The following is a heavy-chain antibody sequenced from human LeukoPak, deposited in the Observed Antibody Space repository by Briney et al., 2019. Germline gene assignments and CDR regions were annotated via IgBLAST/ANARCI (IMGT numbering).Heavy chain of an antibody. J-gene: IGHJ4*02. V-gene: IGHV3-21*01. CDR3: ARSPSWAVAGSDFDY. CDR1: GFTFSSYA. D-gene: IGHD6-19*01. Sequence: PGGSLRLSCAASGFTFSSYAMHWVRQAPGKGLEWDSSISTSSSYIYYADSLRGRFTISRDNAKNSLYLQMNSLRAEDTAVYYCARSPSWAVAGSDFDYWGQGTLVTVSS. CDR2: ISTSSSYI.